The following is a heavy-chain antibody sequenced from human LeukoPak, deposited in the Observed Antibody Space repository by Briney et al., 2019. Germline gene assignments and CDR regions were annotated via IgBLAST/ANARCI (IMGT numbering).Heavy chain of an antibody. D-gene: IGHD3-22*01. J-gene: IGHJ4*02. CDR2: MYSNGDT. CDR3: ARDRGGYYYYPLDY. Sequence: GGSLRLSCVASGFTVSANYMTWVRQAPGKGLEWVSLMYSNGDTYYAESVKGRFTLSRDTSKNTLYLHMDSLRVEDTALYYCARDRGGYYYYPLDYWGQGILVTVSS. CDR1: GFTVSANY. V-gene: IGHV3-66*01.